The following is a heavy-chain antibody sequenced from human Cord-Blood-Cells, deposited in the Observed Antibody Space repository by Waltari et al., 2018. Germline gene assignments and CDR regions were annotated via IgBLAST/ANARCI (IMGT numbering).Heavy chain of an antibody. J-gene: IGHJ6*03. CDR3: ARDRYYMDV. CDR2: IKQDGSEK. V-gene: IGHV3-7*01. CDR1: GFTFSIYW. Sequence: EVQLVESGGGLVQPGGYLRLSCAASGFTFSIYWMSWVRQAPGKGLEWVANIKQDGSEKYYVDSVKGRFTISRDNAKNSLYLQMNSLRAEDTAVYYCARDRYYMDVWGKGTTVTVSS.